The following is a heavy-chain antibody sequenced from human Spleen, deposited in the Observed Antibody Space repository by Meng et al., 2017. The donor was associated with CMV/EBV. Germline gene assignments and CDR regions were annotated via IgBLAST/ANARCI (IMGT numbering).Heavy chain of an antibody. CDR1: GGTFSSYA. Sequence: SVKVSCKASGGTFSSYAISWVRQAPGQGLEWMGGIIPILGIANYAQKFQGRVTITTDESTSTAYMELSSLRSEDTAVYYCASSGSSGTFDYWSQGTLVTVSS. CDR2: IIPILGIA. D-gene: IGHD6-6*01. J-gene: IGHJ4*02. CDR3: ASSGSSGTFDY. V-gene: IGHV1-69*10.